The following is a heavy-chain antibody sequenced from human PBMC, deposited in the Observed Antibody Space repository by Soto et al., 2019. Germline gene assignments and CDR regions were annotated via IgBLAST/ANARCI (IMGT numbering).Heavy chain of an antibody. J-gene: IGHJ6*02. Sequence: GSLRLSCAASGFTFSTYSMNWVRQAPGKGLEWVSYISSSGSTTYYADSVKGRFTISRDNAKNSLYLQMSSLRDEDTAVYYCARVLGVWGQGTTVTVSS. V-gene: IGHV3-48*02. CDR1: GFTFSTYS. CDR3: ARVLGV. CDR2: ISSSGSTT.